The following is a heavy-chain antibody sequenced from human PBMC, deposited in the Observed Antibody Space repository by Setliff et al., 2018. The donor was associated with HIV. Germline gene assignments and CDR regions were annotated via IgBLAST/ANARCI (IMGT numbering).Heavy chain of an antibody. V-gene: IGHV4-39*02. J-gene: IGHJ5*02. CDR3: AGDSGYPSNWFDP. CDR1: GGSIEFSSYY. D-gene: IGHD3-22*01. Sequence: SETLSLTCSVSGGSIEFSSYYWGWFRQPPGEGLEWIGSIYYSGTTYYAPSLETRLTISVDTSTNQFSLKLTSVTAADTAMYFCAGDSGYPSNWFDPWGQGILVTVSS. CDR2: IYYSGTT.